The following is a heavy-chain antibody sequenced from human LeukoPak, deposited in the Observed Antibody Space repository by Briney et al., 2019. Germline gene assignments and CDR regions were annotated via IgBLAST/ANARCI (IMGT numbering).Heavy chain of an antibody. D-gene: IGHD5-12*01. Sequence: PGGSLRLSCAASGFTFSSYAMSWVRQAPGKGLEWVSAISGSGGSTYYADSVKGRFTISRDNAKNSLYLQMNSLRAEDTAVYYCASEGGYGGAFDIWGQGTMVTVSS. V-gene: IGHV3-23*01. J-gene: IGHJ3*02. CDR3: ASEGGYGGAFDI. CDR1: GFTFSSYA. CDR2: ISGSGGST.